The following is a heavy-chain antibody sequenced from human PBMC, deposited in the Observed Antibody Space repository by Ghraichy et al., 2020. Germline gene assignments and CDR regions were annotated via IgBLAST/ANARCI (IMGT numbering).Heavy chain of an antibody. CDR3: AKDGYSSPYYFDY. CDR2: ISGSGGST. Sequence: GGSLRLSCAASGFTFSSYAMSWVRQAPGKGLEWVSAISGSGGSTYYADSVKGRFTISRDNSKNTLYLQMNSLRAEDTAVYYFAKDGYSSPYYFDYWGQGTLVTVSS. J-gene: IGHJ4*02. V-gene: IGHV3-23*01. D-gene: IGHD6-13*01. CDR1: GFTFSSYA.